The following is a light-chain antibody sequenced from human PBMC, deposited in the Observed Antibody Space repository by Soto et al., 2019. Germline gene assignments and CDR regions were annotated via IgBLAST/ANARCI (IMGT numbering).Light chain of an antibody. CDR2: GTS. CDR3: QQYGGSPPVFT. CDR1: QRVRSNY. V-gene: IGKV3-20*01. J-gene: IGKJ3*01. Sequence: EIVLTQSPGTLSLSPGERATLSCRASQRVRSNYLAWYQQKPGQTPRLVMYGTSNRATGIPDRFSGSGSGTEFILTFGRVEPEDFAVYFCQQYGGSPPVFTFGPGTKVEIK.